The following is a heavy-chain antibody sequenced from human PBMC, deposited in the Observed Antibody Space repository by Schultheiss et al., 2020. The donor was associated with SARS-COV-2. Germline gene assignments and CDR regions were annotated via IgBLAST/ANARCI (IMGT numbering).Heavy chain of an antibody. V-gene: IGHV3-15*01. CDR1: GFTFNNAW. Sequence: GGSLRLSCVASGFTFNNAWMTWVRQAPGKGLEWVGRIKSKTDGGTTDYAAPVKGRFSISRDDSKNTVYLQMNSLKSEDTAVYYCTTWMENRYGMDVWGQGTTVTVSS. J-gene: IGHJ6*02. CDR2: IKSKTDGGTT. CDR3: TTWMENRYGMDV. D-gene: IGHD5-12*01.